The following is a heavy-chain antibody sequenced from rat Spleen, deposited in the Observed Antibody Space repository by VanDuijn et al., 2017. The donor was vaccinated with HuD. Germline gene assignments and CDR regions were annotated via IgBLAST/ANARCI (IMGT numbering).Heavy chain of an antibody. CDR3: ATHPLYYYDGSYPYVMDA. J-gene: IGHJ4*01. D-gene: IGHD1-12*02. CDR1: GFTFSDYA. V-gene: IGHV5-7*01. Sequence: EVQLVESGGGLVQPGRSMKLSCAASGFTFSDYAMAWVRQSPKKGLEWVATIIYDGSSTYYRDSVKGRFTISRDNAKSTLYLQMDSLRSEDTATYYGATHPLYYYDGSYPYVMDAWGQGASVTVSS. CDR2: IIYDGSST.